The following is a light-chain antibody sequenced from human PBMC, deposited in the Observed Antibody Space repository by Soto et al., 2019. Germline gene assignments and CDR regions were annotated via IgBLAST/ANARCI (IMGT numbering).Light chain of an antibody. CDR2: DVS. CDR3: CSFAGSYTSYV. J-gene: IGLJ1*01. CDR1: SNY. Sequence: QSVLTQPRSVSGSPGQSATISCTGTSNYVSWYQQDPGKAPKLIIYDVSKRPSGVPDRFSGSKSGSTASLTISGLQAEDEADYFCCSFAGSYTSYVFGTGTKVTVL. V-gene: IGLV2-11*01.